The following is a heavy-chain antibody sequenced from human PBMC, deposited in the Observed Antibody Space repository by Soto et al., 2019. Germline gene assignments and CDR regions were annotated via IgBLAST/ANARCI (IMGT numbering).Heavy chain of an antibody. D-gene: IGHD6-19*01. CDR3: GKNGHWLDVQLDS. J-gene: IGHJ4*02. Sequence: GGSLRLSCTASAFTFSDSAMTWVRQAPGKGLEWVSISSAAGRSTYHADSVRGRATISRDNSRHTLYLRMTSLRADDPADYQCGKNGHWLDVQLDSWGQGTQVTVSS. CDR1: AFTFSDSA. V-gene: IGHV3-23*01. CDR2: SSAAGRST.